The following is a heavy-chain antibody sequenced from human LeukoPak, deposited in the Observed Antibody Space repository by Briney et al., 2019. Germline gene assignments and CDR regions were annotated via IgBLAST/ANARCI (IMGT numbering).Heavy chain of an antibody. Sequence: GESLKISCKGFGYSLTSYWIAWVRQMPGKGLEWMGIIYPGDSDTRYSPSFQGQVTISADKSISTAYLQWSSLKASDTAMYYCAMLSYYDILTGYPKWFDPWGQGTLVTVSS. CDR2: IYPGDSDT. J-gene: IGHJ5*02. V-gene: IGHV5-51*01. D-gene: IGHD3-9*01. CDR1: GYSLTSYW. CDR3: AMLSYYDILTGYPKWFDP.